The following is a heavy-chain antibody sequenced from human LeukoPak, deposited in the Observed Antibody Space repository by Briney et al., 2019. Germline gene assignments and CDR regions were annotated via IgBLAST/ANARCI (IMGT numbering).Heavy chain of an antibody. V-gene: IGHV3-23*01. CDR1: GFTFSSYA. J-gene: IGHJ4*02. D-gene: IGHD6-6*01. CDR2: ISGSGGST. CDR3: AKTGPGRIAARPTYFDY. Sequence: PGGSLRLSCAASGFTFSSYAMSWVRQAPGKGLEWVSTISGSGGSTYYADSVKGRFTISRDNSKNTLYLQMNSLRAEDTAVYYCAKTGPGRIAARPTYFDYWGQGTLVTVSS.